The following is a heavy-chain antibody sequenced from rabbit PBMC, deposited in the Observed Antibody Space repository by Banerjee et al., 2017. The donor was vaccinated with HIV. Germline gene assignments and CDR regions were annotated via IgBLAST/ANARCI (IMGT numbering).Heavy chain of an antibody. CDR2: IYAGSSGST. V-gene: IGHV1S40*01. Sequence: QSLEESGGDLVKPGASLTLTCTASGFDLSSYYYMCWVRQAPGKGLEWIGCIYAGSSGSTYYATWAKGRFTISKTSSTTATLQMTSLTAADTATYFCARANYGDYGYWYNFNLWGPGTLVTVS. D-gene: IGHD2-1*01. J-gene: IGHJ4*01. CDR3: ARANYGDYGYWYNFNL. CDR1: GFDLSSYYY.